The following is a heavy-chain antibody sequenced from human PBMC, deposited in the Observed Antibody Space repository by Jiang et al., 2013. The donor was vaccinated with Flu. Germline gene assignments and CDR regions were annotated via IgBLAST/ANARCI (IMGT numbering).Heavy chain of an antibody. D-gene: IGHD2-15*01. J-gene: IGHJ2*01. V-gene: IGHV6-1*01. CDR3: ARVRKVAPGTGWYFDL. CDR2: TYYRSKWYN. Sequence: SQTLSLTCAISGDSVSSNSAAWNWIRQSPSRGLEWLGRTYYRSKWYNDYAVSLRSRISINPDTSKNQFSLQLNSVTPEDTAVYYCARVRKVAPGTGWYFDLWGRGTLVTVSS. CDR1: GDSVSSNSAA.